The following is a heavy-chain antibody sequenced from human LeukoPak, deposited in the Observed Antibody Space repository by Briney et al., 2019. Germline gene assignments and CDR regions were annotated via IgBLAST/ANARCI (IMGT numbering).Heavy chain of an antibody. J-gene: IGHJ6*02. CDR3: AKDREAIFGVRLYYYYYGMDV. V-gene: IGHV3-23*01. D-gene: IGHD3-3*01. CDR2: ISDSGGST. Sequence: PGGSLRLSCAASGFTFSSYSMNWVRQAPGQGLEWVSSISDSGGSTYYADSVKGRFTISRDNSKNTLYLQMNSLRAEDTAVYYCAKDREAIFGVRLYYYYYGMDVWGQGTTVTVSS. CDR1: GFTFSSYS.